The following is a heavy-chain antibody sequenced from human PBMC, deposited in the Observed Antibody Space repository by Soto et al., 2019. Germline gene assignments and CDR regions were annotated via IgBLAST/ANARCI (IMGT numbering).Heavy chain of an antibody. V-gene: IGHV4-34*01. CDR3: VREDDGGDRDYYGLVV. D-gene: IGHD4-17*01. Sequence: SETLSLTCAFYGGFSRADCWSWIRQPPGKRLEWIGEINHSGSTNYNPSLKSRVTISVDTSKNQFSLKLSSVTAADTAVYFCVREDDGGDRDYYGLVVWGQRTTVTGSS. CDR2: INHSGST. J-gene: IGHJ6*02. CDR1: GGFSRADC.